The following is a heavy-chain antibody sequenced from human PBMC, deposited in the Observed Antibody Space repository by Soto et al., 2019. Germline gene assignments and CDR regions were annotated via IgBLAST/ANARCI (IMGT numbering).Heavy chain of an antibody. D-gene: IGHD5-18*01. CDR2: IYPGDSDT. V-gene: IGHV5-51*01. J-gene: IGHJ6*02. CDR1: GYSFTSYW. Sequence: GESLKISCKGSGYSFTSYWIGWVRQMPGKGLEWMGIIYPGDSDTRYSPSFQGQVTISADKSISTAYLQWSSLKASDTAMYYCARKSYGYAYYYGMDVWGQGTTVTVSS. CDR3: ARKSYGYAYYYGMDV.